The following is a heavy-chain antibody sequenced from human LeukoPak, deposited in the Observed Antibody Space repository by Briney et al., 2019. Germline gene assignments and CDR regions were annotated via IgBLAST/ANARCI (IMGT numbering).Heavy chain of an antibody. CDR3: AGSMAEFDY. CDR1: GFTLSSYW. J-gene: IGHJ4*02. V-gene: IGHV3-7*01. D-gene: IGHD5-24*01. CDR2: IKQDGSEK. Sequence: GGSLRLSCAASGFTLSSYWMSWVRQAPGKGLEWVANIKQDGSEKYYVDSVKGRFTISRDNAKNSLYLQMNSLRAEDTAVYYCAGSMAEFDYWGQGTLVTVSS.